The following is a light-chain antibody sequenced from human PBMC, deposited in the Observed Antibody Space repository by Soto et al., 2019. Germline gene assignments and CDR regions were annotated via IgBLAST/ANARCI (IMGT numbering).Light chain of an antibody. CDR1: SSDVGSYNL. J-gene: IGLJ1*01. CDR3: CSYAGSSTSYV. CDR2: EGS. V-gene: IGLV2-23*01. Sequence: SALTQPASVSGFPGQSITISCTGTSSDVGSYNLVSWYQQHPGKAPKLMIYEGSKRPSGVSNRFSGSKSGNTASLTISGLQAEDEADYYCCSYAGSSTSYVFGTGTKVTVL.